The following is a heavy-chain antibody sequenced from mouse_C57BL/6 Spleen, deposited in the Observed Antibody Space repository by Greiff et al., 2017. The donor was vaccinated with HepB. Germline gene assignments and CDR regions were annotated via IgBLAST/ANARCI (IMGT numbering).Heavy chain of an antibody. D-gene: IGHD1-1*01. J-gene: IGHJ1*03. CDR1: GFTFSDYY. Sequence: EVKVVESGGGLVQPGGSLKLSCAASGFTFSDYYMYWVRQTPEKRLEWVAYISTGGGSTYYPDTVKGRFTISRDNAKNTLYLQMSRLKSEDTAMYYCARRYYYGSSYDWYFDVWGTGTTVTVSS. CDR3: ARRYYYGSSYDWYFDV. V-gene: IGHV5-12*01. CDR2: ISTGGGST.